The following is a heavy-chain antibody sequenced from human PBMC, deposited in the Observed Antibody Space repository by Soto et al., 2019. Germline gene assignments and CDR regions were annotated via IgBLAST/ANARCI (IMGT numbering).Heavy chain of an antibody. D-gene: IGHD2-2*02. Sequence: GGSLRLSCAASGFTFSSYAMSWVRQAPGKGLEWVSAISGSGGSTYYADSVKGRFTISRDNSKNTLYLQMNSLRAEDTAVYYFAKGDPYCSSTSCYKGAFDIWGQGTMVTVSS. J-gene: IGHJ3*02. CDR2: ISGSGGST. CDR3: AKGDPYCSSTSCYKGAFDI. V-gene: IGHV3-23*01. CDR1: GFTFSSYA.